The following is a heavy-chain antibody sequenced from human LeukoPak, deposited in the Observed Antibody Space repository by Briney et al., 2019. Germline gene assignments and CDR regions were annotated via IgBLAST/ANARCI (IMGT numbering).Heavy chain of an antibody. V-gene: IGHV4-38-2*02. Sequence: PSETLSLTCTVPGYSISSGYYWGWIRQPPGKGLEWIGSVYHSGSTYYNPSLKRRNTISVDTSKNQFSLKLSSVTVADSAVYYCVRVSSSYHYCFDYWGQGTMVTVSS. CDR1: GYSISSGYY. CDR3: VRVSSSYHYCFDY. CDR2: VYHSGST. D-gene: IGHD6-6*01. J-gene: IGHJ4*01.